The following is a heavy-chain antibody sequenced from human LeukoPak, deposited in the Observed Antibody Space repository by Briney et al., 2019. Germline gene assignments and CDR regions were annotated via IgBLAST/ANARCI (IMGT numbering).Heavy chain of an antibody. J-gene: IGHJ4*02. Sequence: SETLSLTCAVYGGSFSGYYWSWIRQPPGKGLEWSGEINHSGSTNYNPSLKSRVTISVDTSKNQFSLKLSSVTGADTAVYYCARGKFGKWFGSDYYFDYWGQGTLVTVSS. D-gene: IGHD3-10*01. CDR2: INHSGST. CDR1: GGSFSGYY. V-gene: IGHV4-34*01. CDR3: ARGKFGKWFGSDYYFDY.